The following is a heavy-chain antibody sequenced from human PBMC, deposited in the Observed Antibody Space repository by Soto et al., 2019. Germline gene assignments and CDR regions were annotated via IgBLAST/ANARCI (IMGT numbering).Heavy chain of an antibody. CDR1: GFTFSSYA. CDR3: AKTGGTGTTNPELSLWLTDY. Sequence: EVQLLESGGGLVQPGGSLRLSCAASGFTFSSYAMSWVRQAPGKGLEWVSAISGSGGSTYYADSVKGRFTISRDNSKNTLYLQINSRRAEETAVYYCAKTGGTGTTNPELSLWLTDYWGQGTLVTVSS. V-gene: IGHV3-23*01. CDR2: ISGSGGST. D-gene: IGHD2-21*01. J-gene: IGHJ4*02.